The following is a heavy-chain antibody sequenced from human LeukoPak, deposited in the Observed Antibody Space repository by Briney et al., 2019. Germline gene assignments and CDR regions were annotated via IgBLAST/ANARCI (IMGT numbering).Heavy chain of an antibody. Sequence: PGGSLRLSCAAPEFNFNSYGMHWVRQAPGKGLDWVAAILYDGSNKHYADSVKGRFTISRDNAKNSLYLQMHSLRAEDTAVYYCARAPLSGNSYSGSYYPDYWGQGTLVTVSS. CDR3: ARAPLSGNSYSGSYYPDY. D-gene: IGHD1-26*01. J-gene: IGHJ4*02. V-gene: IGHV3-30*03. CDR1: EFNFNSYG. CDR2: ILYDGSNK.